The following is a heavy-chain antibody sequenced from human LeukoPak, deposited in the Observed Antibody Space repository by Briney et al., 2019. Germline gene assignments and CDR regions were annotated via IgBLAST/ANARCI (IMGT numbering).Heavy chain of an antibody. V-gene: IGHV1-46*01. CDR2: INPSGGST. J-gene: IGHJ4*02. D-gene: IGHD3-22*01. CDR1: GYTFTSYY. CDR3: AKEVYYDTSGYYSNDF. Sequence: GASVKVSCKASGYTFTSYYMHWVRQAPGQGLEWMGIINPSGGSTSYAQKFQGRVTMTRDTSTSTVYMELSSLRSEDTAVYYCAKEVYYDTSGYYSNDFWGQGTLVSVSS.